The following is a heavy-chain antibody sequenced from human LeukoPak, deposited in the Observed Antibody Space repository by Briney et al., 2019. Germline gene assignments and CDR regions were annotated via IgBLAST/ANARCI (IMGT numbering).Heavy chain of an antibody. CDR2: IYYSGST. CDR1: GGSMSSGSYY. CDR3: ARVLSGSYCDY. J-gene: IGHJ4*02. D-gene: IGHD1-26*01. Sequence: SETLSLTCAVSGGSMSSGSYYWSWIRQPPGKGLEWIGYIYYSGSTNYNPSLKSRVTISVDMSKNQFSLKLSSVTAADTAVYYCARVLSGSYCDYWGQGTLVTVSS. V-gene: IGHV4-61*01.